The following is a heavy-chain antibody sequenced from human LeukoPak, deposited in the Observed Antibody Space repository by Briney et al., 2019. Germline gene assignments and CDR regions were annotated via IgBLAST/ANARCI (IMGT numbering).Heavy chain of an antibody. Sequence: GRSLRLSCAASGFTFDDYAMHWVRQAPGKGLEWVSGISWNSGSIGYADSVKGRFTISRDNSKNTLYLQMNSLRAEDTAVYYCARDPDILTGYYFDYWGQGTLVTVSS. CDR1: GFTFDDYA. CDR2: ISWNSGSI. V-gene: IGHV3-9*01. D-gene: IGHD3-9*01. J-gene: IGHJ4*02. CDR3: ARDPDILTGYYFDY.